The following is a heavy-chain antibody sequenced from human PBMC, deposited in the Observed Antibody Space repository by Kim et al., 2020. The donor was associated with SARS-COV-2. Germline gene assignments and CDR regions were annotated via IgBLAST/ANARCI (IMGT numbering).Heavy chain of an antibody. J-gene: IGHJ4*02. V-gene: IGHV3-30*18. Sequence: GGSLRLSCAASGFTFSSYGIHWVRQAPGKGLELVSVISYDGSNKYYADSVKGRFTISRDNSKNTLYLQMNSLRAEDTAVYYCAKARLRGMRWVSDYWGQGNLVTVSS. CDR1: GFTFSSYG. CDR3: AKARLRGMRWVSDY. CDR2: ISYDGSNK. D-gene: IGHD2-8*01.